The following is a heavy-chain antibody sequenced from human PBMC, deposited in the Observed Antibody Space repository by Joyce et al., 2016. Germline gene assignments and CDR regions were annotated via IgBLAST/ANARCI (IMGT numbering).Heavy chain of an antibody. Sequence: QMQLQESGSGLVKPSQTLSLTCVVSNGSINSGSYSWSWIRQSPEKGLEWVGSISHTGSTYYNPSLKSRLPISVARSMNQVSLKLTSVTAADTALYYCARGPWNNVFDVWGQGTMVTVSS. V-gene: IGHV4-30-2*06. CDR1: NGSINSGSYS. CDR2: ISHTGST. D-gene: IGHD1/OR15-1a*01. CDR3: ARGPWNNVFDV. J-gene: IGHJ3*01.